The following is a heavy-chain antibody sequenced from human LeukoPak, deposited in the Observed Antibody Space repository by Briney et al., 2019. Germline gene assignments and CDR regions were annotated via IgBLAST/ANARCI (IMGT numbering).Heavy chain of an antibody. D-gene: IGHD4-11*01. CDR2: IIPIFGTA. CDR1: GGTFSSYA. CDR3: ARDSNSNYESYYYYGMDV. V-gene: IGHV1-69*13. Sequence: SVKVSCKASGGTFSSYAISWVRQAPGQGLEWMGGIIPIFGTANYAQKFQGRVTITADESTSTAYMELGSLRSEDTAVYYCARDSNSNYESYYYYGMDVWGQGTTVTVSS. J-gene: IGHJ6*02.